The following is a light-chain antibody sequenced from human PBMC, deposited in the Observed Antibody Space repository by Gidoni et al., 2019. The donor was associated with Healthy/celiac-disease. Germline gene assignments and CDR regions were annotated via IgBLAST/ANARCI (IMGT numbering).Light chain of an antibody. CDR2: DAS. Sequence: EIVLAQSPGTLSLTPGERATLSCRASQSANTYLAWYQQRPGQTPRLLIFDASSRATSTPDSCSGSGSGTDFTLTISRLEPQDVAVYYRQQYARSPLTFXXXTRLEIK. CDR3: QQYARSPLT. V-gene: IGKV3-20*01. CDR1: QSANTY. J-gene: IGKJ5*01.